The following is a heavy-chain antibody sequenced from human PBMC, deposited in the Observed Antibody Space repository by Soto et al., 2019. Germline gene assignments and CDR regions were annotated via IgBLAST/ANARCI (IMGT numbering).Heavy chain of an antibody. CDR2: MNPNSGNR. V-gene: IGHV1-8*02. J-gene: IGHJ4*02. D-gene: IGHD3-22*01. Sequence: ASVKVSCKASGYTFTTHDINWVRQAAGQGLVWMGWMNPNSGNRGYAQKFQDRVTMTRDTSISTAYMELSDLRSEDTAVYYCAGGQYFSDSSGYNDYWGQGTQVTVSS. CDR3: AGGQYFSDSSGYNDY. CDR1: GYTFTTHD.